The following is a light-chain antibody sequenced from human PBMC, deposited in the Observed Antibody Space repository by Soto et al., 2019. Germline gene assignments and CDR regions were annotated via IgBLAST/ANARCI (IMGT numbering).Light chain of an antibody. CDR2: EVR. Sequence: QSALTQPASGSGCAGQSITISCSGTMRDVGAYNLVSWYQQHPGTAPKLIIYEVRNRPSGISSRFPGSRSGNTASLTISGLQSEDEGDYYCSAYTARSTLVFGGGTKVTVL. CDR1: MRDVGAYNL. CDR3: SAYTARSTLV. V-gene: IGLV2-14*01. J-gene: IGLJ3*02.